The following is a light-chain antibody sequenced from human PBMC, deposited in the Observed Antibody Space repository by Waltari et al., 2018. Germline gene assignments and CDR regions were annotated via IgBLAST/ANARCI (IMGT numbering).Light chain of an antibody. V-gene: IGKV3-20*01. J-gene: IGKJ1*01. Sequence: EIVLTQSPGTLSLSPGERATLSRRASQSVSRWLAWYQQKPGQPPRLLIYGASSRATGIPDRFGGSGSGTDFSLTISRLEPEDSAVYYCQKYGTLPATFGQGTKVEVK. CDR1: QSVSRW. CDR2: GAS. CDR3: QKYGTLPAT.